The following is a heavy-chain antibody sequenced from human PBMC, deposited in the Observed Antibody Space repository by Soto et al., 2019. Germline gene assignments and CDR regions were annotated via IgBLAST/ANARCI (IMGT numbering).Heavy chain of an antibody. V-gene: IGHV4-31*03. CDR2: IYYSWST. CDR3: ARVLIRWGAFPL. Sequence: SETLSLTCTVSVGSISSGGYYLRWIRQHPGKGLEWIGYIYYSWSTYYNPSLKSRVTISLDTSKKQFSLKLSSVTAADTAVYYCARVLIRWGAFPLWRQGTTVTVS. D-gene: IGHD3-10*01. CDR1: VGSISSGGYY. J-gene: IGHJ3*01.